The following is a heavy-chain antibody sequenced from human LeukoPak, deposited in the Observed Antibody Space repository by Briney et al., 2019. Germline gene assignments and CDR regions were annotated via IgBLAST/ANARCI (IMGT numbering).Heavy chain of an antibody. CDR2: IIPIFGTA. CDR1: GGTFSSYA. J-gene: IGHJ4*02. CDR3: ARDRSDYYDSSGYNPSDY. D-gene: IGHD3-22*01. V-gene: IGHV1-69*05. Sequence: ASVKVSCKASGGTFSSYAISWVRQAPGQGLEWMGGIIPIFGTANYAQKLQGRVTMPTDTCTSTAYMELRSLRSDDTAVYYCARDRSDYYDSSGYNPSDYWGQGTLVTVSS.